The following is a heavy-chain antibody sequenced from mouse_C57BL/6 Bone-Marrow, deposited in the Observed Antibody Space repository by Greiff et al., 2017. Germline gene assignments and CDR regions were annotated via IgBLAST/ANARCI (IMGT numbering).Heavy chain of an antibody. CDR1: GFTFSDYY. CDR2: ISNVGGST. D-gene: IGHD2-4*01. J-gene: IGHJ3*01. CDR3: ARQREVYYDGFAY. Sequence: EVMLVESGGGLVQPGGSLKLSCAASGFTFSDYYMYWVRQTPEKRLEWVAYISNVGGSTYYPDTVKGRFTISRDHAKNTLYLQMSRLKSEDTAMYYCARQREVYYDGFAYWGQGTLVTVSA. V-gene: IGHV5-12*01.